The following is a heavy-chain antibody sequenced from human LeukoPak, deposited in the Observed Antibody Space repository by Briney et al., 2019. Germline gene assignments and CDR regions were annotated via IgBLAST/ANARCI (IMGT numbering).Heavy chain of an antibody. Sequence: PGGSLRLSCAASGFTFSSYEMNWVRQAPGKGLEWVSYISSSGSTIYYADSVKGRFTISRDNAKNSLYLQMNSLRSDDTAVYYCARESGITTITMVRGVIIFDIWGQGTMVTVSS. CDR2: ISSSGSTI. CDR1: GFTFSSYE. J-gene: IGHJ3*02. V-gene: IGHV3-48*03. D-gene: IGHD3-10*01. CDR3: ARESGITTITMVRGVIIFDI.